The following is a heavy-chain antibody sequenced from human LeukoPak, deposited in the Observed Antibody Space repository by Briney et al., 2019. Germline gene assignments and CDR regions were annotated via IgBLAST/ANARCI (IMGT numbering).Heavy chain of an antibody. V-gene: IGHV4-31*02. CDR3: ARARLELLLLGWIDP. J-gene: IGHJ5*02. D-gene: IGHD1-7*01. CDR1: GGSINSGIYY. Sequence: SETLSLTCVVSGGSINSGIYYWSWIRQHPGKGLEWIGYIYYTGITDYNPSLKSRVTISIDTSNNQFALRLRSVTAADTAVYYCARARLELLLLGWIDPWGQGTLVTVSS. CDR2: IYYTGIT.